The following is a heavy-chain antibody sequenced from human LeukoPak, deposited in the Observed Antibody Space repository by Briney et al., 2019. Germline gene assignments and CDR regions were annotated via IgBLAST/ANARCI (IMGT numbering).Heavy chain of an antibody. J-gene: IGHJ4*02. V-gene: IGHV1-24*01. CDR1: GGTFSSYA. CDR3: TTRPIRFGEVSV. CDR2: FDPEDGER. Sequence: GASVKVSCKASGGTFSSYAISWVRQAPGQGLEWMGGFDPEDGERVFAQKFHGRVTMTEDTSAGIADMELRSLRSEDTAVYYCTTRPIRFGEVSVWGQGTLVTVSS. D-gene: IGHD3-10*01.